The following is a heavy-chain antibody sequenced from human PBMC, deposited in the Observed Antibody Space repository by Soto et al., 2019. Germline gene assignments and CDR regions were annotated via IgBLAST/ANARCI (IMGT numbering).Heavy chain of an antibody. V-gene: IGHV4-59*01. CDR3: ARVRVDFWSGPSPYYYYGMDV. J-gene: IGHJ6*02. D-gene: IGHD3-3*01. Sequence: SETLSLPCTVPGGPISSYYWSWIRQPPGKGLEWIGYIYYSGSTNYNPSLKSRVTISVDTSKNQFSLKLSSVTAADTAVYYCARVRVDFWSGPSPYYYYGMDVWGPGTTGTVSS. CDR1: GGPISSYY. CDR2: IYYSGST.